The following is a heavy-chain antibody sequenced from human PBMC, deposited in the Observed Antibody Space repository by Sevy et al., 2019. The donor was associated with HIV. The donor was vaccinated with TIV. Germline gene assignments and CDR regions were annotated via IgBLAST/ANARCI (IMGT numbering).Heavy chain of an antibody. D-gene: IGHD3-9*01. Sequence: GGCLRLSCAASGFTFSSYSMNWVRQTPGKGLEWISYISYSSGTIYYADSVKGRFTISRDNAKNSLYLQMNSLRAEDTALYYCAREERGDTGYSSFDYWGQGILVTVSS. CDR3: AREERGDTGYSSFDY. J-gene: IGHJ4*02. V-gene: IGHV3-48*01. CDR1: GFTFSSYS. CDR2: ISYSSGTI.